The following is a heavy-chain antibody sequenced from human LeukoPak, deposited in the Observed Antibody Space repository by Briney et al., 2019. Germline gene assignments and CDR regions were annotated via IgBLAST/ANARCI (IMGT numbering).Heavy chain of an antibody. CDR3: ARSRAFNSGAFDP. J-gene: IGHJ5*02. CDR1: GASVSSASY. V-gene: IGHV4-61*01. CDR2: IYNGVNT. D-gene: IGHD1-26*01. Sequence: SETLSLTCTVSGASVSSASYWTWIRQPPGKGVEWIAHIYNGVNTNYNPSLKSRVTMSVDTSKNQFSLRLNSVTAADTAVYYCARSRAFNSGAFDPWGQGSLVTVSS.